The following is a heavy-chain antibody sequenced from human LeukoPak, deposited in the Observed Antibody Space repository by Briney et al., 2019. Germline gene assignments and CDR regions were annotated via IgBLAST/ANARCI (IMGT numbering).Heavy chain of an antibody. Sequence: PGGSLRLSCAASGFTFSHYAMHWVRQAPGKGLEYVSAIGSNGGSTYYANSVKGRFTISRDNSKNTLYLQMGSLRAEDMGVYYCARDSITVSVGAFDIWGQGTMVIVSS. CDR1: GFTFSHYA. D-gene: IGHD2-2*01. CDR2: IGSNGGST. V-gene: IGHV3-64*01. J-gene: IGHJ3*02. CDR3: ARDSITVSVGAFDI.